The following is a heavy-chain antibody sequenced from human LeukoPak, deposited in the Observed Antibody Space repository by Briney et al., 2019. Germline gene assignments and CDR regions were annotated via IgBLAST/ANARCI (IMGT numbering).Heavy chain of an antibody. J-gene: IGHJ6*03. Sequence: GGSLRLSCAASGFTFSDYYMSWIRQAPGKGLEWVSYISSSGSTIYYADSVKGRFTISRDNAKNSLYLQMNSLRAEDTAVYYCAGSGYDSWYYYYYMDVWGKGTTVTVSS. V-gene: IGHV3-11*01. CDR3: AGSGYDSWYYYYYMDV. CDR2: ISSSGSTI. D-gene: IGHD5-12*01. CDR1: GFTFSDYY.